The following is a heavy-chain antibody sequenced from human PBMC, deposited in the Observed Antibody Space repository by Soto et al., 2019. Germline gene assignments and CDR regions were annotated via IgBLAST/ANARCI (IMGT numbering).Heavy chain of an antibody. CDR3: AKDQINLGRLPDWLYYYYYYGMDV. D-gene: IGHD3-9*01. Sequence: GGSLRLSCAASGFTFSGFCMAWVRQAPGKGLEWVATVSYDGSNKYYADSVKGRFTISRDNSKNTLYLQMNSLRAEDTAVYYCAKDQINLGRLPDWLYYYYYYGMDVWGQGTTVTVSS. J-gene: IGHJ6*02. V-gene: IGHV3-30*18. CDR2: VSYDGSNK. CDR1: GFTFSGFC.